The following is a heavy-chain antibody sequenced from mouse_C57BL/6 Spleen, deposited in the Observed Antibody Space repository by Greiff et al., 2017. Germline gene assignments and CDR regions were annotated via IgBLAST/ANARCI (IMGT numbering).Heavy chain of an antibody. J-gene: IGHJ2*01. V-gene: IGHV1-77*01. CDR1: GYTFTDYY. CDR3: ARVKEAQATYLDY. D-gene: IGHD3-2*02. CDR2: IGPGSGST. Sequence: QLQQSGAELVKPGASVKISCKASGYTFTDYYINWVKQRPGQGLEWIGKIGPGSGSTYYNEKFKGKATLTADKSSSTAYMQLSILTSEYSAVYFCARVKEAQATYLDYWGQGTTLTVSA.